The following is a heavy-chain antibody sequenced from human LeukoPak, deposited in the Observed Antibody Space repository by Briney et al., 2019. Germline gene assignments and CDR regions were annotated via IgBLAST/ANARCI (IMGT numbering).Heavy chain of an antibody. CDR3: ARDGGSGTRTTYNWFDP. J-gene: IGHJ5*02. V-gene: IGHV3-66*01. D-gene: IGHD3-10*01. CDR2: IYSGGST. CDR1: GFTFSSYA. Sequence: GGSLRLSCAASGFTFSSYAMSWVRQAPGKGLEWVSVIYSGGSTYYADSVKGRFTISRDNSKNTLYLQMNSLRAEDTAVYYCARDGGSGTRTTYNWFDPWGQGTLVTVSS.